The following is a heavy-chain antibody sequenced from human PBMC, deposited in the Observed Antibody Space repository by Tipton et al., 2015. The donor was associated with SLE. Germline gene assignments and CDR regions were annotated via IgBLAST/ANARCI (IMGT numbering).Heavy chain of an antibody. CDR3: ARDKRSPYTVTKIEAFDI. J-gene: IGHJ3*02. CDR1: GFTFSSYA. V-gene: IGHV3-30*04. CDR2: ISYDGSNK. D-gene: IGHD4-17*01. Sequence: SLRLSCAASGFTFSSYAMHWVRQAPGKGLEWVAVISYDGSNKYYADSVKGRFTISRDNSKNTLYLQMNSLRAKDTAVYYCARDKRSPYTVTKIEAFDIWGQGTMVTVSS.